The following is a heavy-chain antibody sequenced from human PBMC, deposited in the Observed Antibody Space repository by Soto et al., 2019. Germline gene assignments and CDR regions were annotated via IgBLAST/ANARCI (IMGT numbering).Heavy chain of an antibody. CDR2: IDPSGGIT. D-gene: IGHD2-2*01. Sequence: GASVKVSCKASGYSFTNFHIHWVRQAPGQGLEWMGMIDPSGGITRDAQRLQGRITMTRDASTSTVYMELRSLTSEDTAVYYCAKVRPLRECTSTSCLGAFDIWGKGTMVTVSS. V-gene: IGHV1-46*01. CDR1: GYSFTNFH. CDR3: AKVRPLRECTSTSCLGAFDI. J-gene: IGHJ3*02.